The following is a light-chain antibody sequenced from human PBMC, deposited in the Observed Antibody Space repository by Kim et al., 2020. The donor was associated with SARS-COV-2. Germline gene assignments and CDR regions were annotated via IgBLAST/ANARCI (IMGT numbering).Light chain of an antibody. CDR2: AAS. Sequence: DIQMTQSPSSLSASVGDRVTITCRASQSISSYFNWYQQKPGKAPKLLIYAASSLQSGVPSRFSGSGSGTDFTLTISSLQPEDFATYYCQQSYSTPYTFGQWTKLEI. CDR3: QQSYSTPYT. CDR1: QSISSY. V-gene: IGKV1-39*01. J-gene: IGKJ2*01.